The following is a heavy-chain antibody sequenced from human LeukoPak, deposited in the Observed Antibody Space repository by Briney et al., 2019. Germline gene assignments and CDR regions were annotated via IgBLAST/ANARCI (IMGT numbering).Heavy chain of an antibody. D-gene: IGHD2-8*02. CDR3: ASTQCTGSSCSFDY. CDR2: INPSSGST. Sequence: ASVKVSCKASGYTFTGYDMHWVRQAPGQGLEWMGIINPSSGSTRYAQKFQGRVTMTRDTSTSTVYMELSSLRSEDTAVYYCASTQCTGSSCSFDYWGQGTLVTVSS. J-gene: IGHJ4*02. CDR1: GYTFTGYD. V-gene: IGHV1-46*01.